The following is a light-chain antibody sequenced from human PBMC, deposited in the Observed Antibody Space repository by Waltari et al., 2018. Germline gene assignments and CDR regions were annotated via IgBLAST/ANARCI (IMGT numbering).Light chain of an antibody. CDR3: QQRSSSIT. Sequence: IVLTQSPATLSLSPGEIATLSCRASKDIASFLAWYQQKPGQAPRLLIYDASIRATGVPARFSGSGPGRDFTLTISSLEPEDSAVYYCQQRSSSITFGGGTKVEIK. CDR2: DAS. J-gene: IGKJ4*01. CDR1: KDIASF. V-gene: IGKV3D-11*01.